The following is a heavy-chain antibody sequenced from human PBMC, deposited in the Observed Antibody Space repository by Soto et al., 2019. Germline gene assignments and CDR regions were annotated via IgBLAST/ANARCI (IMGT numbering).Heavy chain of an antibody. J-gene: IGHJ6*02. CDR2: ISGSGGST. Sequence: GGSLXLSCAASGFTFSSYAMSWVRQAPGKGLEWVSAISGSGGSTYYADSVKGRFTISRDNSKNTLYLQMNSLRAEDTAVYYCAKGGRAAHHYYYGMDVWGQGTTVTVSS. V-gene: IGHV3-23*01. D-gene: IGHD6-6*01. CDR3: AKGGRAAHHYYYGMDV. CDR1: GFTFSSYA.